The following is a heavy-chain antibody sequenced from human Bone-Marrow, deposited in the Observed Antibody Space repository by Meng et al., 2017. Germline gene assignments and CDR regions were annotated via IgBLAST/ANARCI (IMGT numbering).Heavy chain of an antibody. D-gene: IGHD1-26*01. CDR2: INSDGIST. J-gene: IGHJ4*02. Sequence: VCVGAFVPHAVALLLSFEALGVPFSSYWMHWVRQSPGKGLVWVSRINSDGISTSYADSVKGRFTISRDNAKNTLYLQMNSLRAEDTAVYYCASSPLLSYNYWGQGTLVTVSS. CDR3: ASSPLLSYNY. V-gene: IGHV3-74*01. CDR1: GVPFSSYW.